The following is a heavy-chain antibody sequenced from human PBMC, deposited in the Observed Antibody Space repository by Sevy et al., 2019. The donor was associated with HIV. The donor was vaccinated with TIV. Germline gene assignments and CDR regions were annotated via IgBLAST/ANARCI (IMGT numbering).Heavy chain of an antibody. J-gene: IGHJ6*02. CDR3: ARDRDVGYCSGGSCYLLYYYGMDV. CDR1: GYTFTSYG. V-gene: IGHV1-18*04. CDR2: ISAYNGNT. D-gene: IGHD2-15*01. Sequence: ASMKVSCKASGYTFTSYGISWVRQAPGQGLEWMGWISAYNGNTNYAQKLQGRVTMTTDTSTSTAYMELRSLRSDDTAVYYCARDRDVGYCSGGSCYLLYYYGMDVWGQGTTVTVSS.